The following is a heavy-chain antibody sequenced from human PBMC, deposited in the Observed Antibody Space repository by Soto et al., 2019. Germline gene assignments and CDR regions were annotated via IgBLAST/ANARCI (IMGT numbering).Heavy chain of an antibody. V-gene: IGHV3-30-3*01. CDR2: VSYDGSNK. D-gene: IGHD2-8*01. J-gene: IGHJ4*02. CDR3: AREGNDCFDY. Sequence: QVQLVESGGGVVQPGRSLRLSCAASGFTFSSYAMHWVRQAPGEGLEWVAVVSYDGSNKYYADSVKGRFTISRDNSKNTLYLQMNSLRAEDTAVYYCAREGNDCFDYWGQGTLVTVSS. CDR1: GFTFSSYA.